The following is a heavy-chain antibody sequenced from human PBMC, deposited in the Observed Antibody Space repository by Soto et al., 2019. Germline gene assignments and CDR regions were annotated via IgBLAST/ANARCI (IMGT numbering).Heavy chain of an antibody. V-gene: IGHV3-15*07. J-gene: IGHJ4*02. D-gene: IGHD3-10*01. CDR3: TRRTKAGDAGVAPVAY. Sequence: EVRLVESGGGSVKPAGSLRLSCGASGLRFSDGWMYWVRQTPGKGLEWVGRIKSKADGGTVDYAAPVNGRFTHSREDSEKMLSSQMNNLKADDTGIYYCTRRTKAGDAGVAPVAYWGQGALVTVSS. CDR2: IKSKADGGTV. CDR1: GLRFSDGW.